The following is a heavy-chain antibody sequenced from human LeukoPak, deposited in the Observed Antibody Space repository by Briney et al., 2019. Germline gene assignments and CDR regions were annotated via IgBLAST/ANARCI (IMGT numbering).Heavy chain of an antibody. CDR2: INHSGST. J-gene: IGHJ5*02. CDR1: GGSFSGYY. D-gene: IGHD5-18*01. CDR3: ARRRGTNGPLWSTAMVRWVNWFDP. V-gene: IGHV4-34*01. Sequence: PSETLSLTCAVYGGSFSGYYWSWIRQPPGKGLEWIGEINHSGSTNYNPSLKSRVTISVDTSKNQFSLKLSSVTAADTAVYYCARRRGTNGPLWSTAMVRWVNWFDPWGQGTLVTVSS.